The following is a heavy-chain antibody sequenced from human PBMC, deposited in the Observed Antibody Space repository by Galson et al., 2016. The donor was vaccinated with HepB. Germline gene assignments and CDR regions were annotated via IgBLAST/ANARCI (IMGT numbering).Heavy chain of an antibody. J-gene: IGHJ3*02. CDR3: ARTSGDSGDYYCSGGSCYSRSAFDS. D-gene: IGHD2-15*01. V-gene: IGHV1-69*13. CDR2: IIPIFGTA. Sequence: SVKVSCKASGGTFSNYAISWVRQAPGQGLEWMGGIIPIFGTANYAQKFQGRVTLNADESTSTAYMELSSLRSEDTAVYYCARTSGDSGDYYCSGGSCYSRSAFDSWGQGTMVTVSS. CDR1: GGTFSNYA.